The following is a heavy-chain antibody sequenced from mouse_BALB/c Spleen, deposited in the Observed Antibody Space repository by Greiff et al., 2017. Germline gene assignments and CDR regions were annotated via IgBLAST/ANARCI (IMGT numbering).Heavy chain of an antibody. J-gene: IGHJ3*01. Sequence: AQLKESGAELVKPGASVKLSCTASGFNIKDTYMHWVKQRPEQGLEWIGRLDPANGNTKYDPKFQGKATITADTSSNTAYLQLSSLTSEDTAVYYCARDSRFAYWGQGTLVTVSA. V-gene: IGHV14-3*02. CDR1: GFNIKDTY. CDR3: ARDSRFAY. CDR2: LDPANGNT.